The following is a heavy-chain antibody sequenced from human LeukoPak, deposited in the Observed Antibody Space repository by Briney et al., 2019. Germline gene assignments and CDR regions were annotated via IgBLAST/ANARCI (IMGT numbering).Heavy chain of an antibody. J-gene: IGHJ4*02. D-gene: IGHD2-15*01. CDR3: AKDDCIFDY. CDR2: VSGSGGST. Sequence: GGSLRLSCVASEFTFRTYAMSWVRQAPGKGLEWVSGVSGSGGSTYYADSVKGRFTISRDNSKNTLYLQMNSLRAEDTAVYYCAKDDCIFDYWGQGTLVTVSS. V-gene: IGHV3-23*01. CDR1: EFTFRTYA.